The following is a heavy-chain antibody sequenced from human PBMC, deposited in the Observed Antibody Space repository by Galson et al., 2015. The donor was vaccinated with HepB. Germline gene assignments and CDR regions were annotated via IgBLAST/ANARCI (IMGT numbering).Heavy chain of an antibody. J-gene: IGHJ6*04. CDR3: AKEGILLWRYGMDV. V-gene: IGHV3-23*01. CDR2: ISGGVGTP. Sequence: SLRLSCAASGFTFNNYVMSWVRQAPGKGLEWVSSISGGVGTPYYGDSCKGRFSMSRDNSRTTLYLQMNSLRVEDTAIYYCAKEGILLWRYGMDVWGEGTTVTVSS. CDR1: GFTFNNYV. D-gene: IGHD3-10*01.